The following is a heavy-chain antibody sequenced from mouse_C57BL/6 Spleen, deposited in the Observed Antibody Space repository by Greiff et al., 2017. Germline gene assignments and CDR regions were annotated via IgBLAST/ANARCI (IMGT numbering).Heavy chain of an antibody. J-gene: IGHJ2*01. CDR2: IDPSDSYT. CDR1: GYTFTSSW. D-gene: IGHD4-1*01. Sequence: QVQLQQSGAELVMPGASVKLSCKASGYTFTSSWMHWVKQRPGQGLEWIGEIDPSDSYTNYNQKFKGKSTLTVDKSSSTAYMQLSSLTSEDSAVYYCARRKLSYFDYWGQGTTLTVSS. V-gene: IGHV1-69*01. CDR3: ARRKLSYFDY.